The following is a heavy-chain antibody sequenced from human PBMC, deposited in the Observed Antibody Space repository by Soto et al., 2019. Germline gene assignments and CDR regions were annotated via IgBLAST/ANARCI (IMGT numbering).Heavy chain of an antibody. CDR3: AKDSESYCGGDCYSYFQH. CDR1: GFTFSSYG. Sequence: GGSLRLSCAASGFTFSSYGMHWVRQAPGKGLEWVAVISYDGSNKYYADSVKGRFTISRDNSKNTLYLQMNSLRAEDTAVYYCAKDSESYCGGDCYSYFQHWGQGTLVTVSS. J-gene: IGHJ1*01. D-gene: IGHD2-21*02. V-gene: IGHV3-30*18. CDR2: ISYDGSNK.